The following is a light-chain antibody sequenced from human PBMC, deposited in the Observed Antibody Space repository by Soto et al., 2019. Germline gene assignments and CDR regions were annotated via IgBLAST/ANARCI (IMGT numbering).Light chain of an antibody. V-gene: IGKV1-5*01. Sequence: DVQMTQSPSTLSASVGDRVTITCRASQSISSWLAWYQQKPGKAPKLLIYDASSLESGVPSRFSGSGSGTEFTLTISGLQPDDFATYYCQQYNSYPCTFGQGTKVDIK. J-gene: IGKJ1*01. CDR2: DAS. CDR1: QSISSW. CDR3: QQYNSYPCT.